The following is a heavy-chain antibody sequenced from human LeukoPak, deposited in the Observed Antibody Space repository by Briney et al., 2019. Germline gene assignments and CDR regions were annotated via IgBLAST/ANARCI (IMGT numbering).Heavy chain of an antibody. D-gene: IGHD2-15*01. CDR3: SRGVCSGGYCYSPDYFGY. J-gene: IGHJ4*02. CDR2: IGITTYGGRT. V-gene: IGHV3-49*04. CDR1: GFTFGDYA. Sequence: GGSLRLSCTTSGFTFGDYAISWVRQAPGKGLEWVGFIGITTYGGRTSYAASVQGRFTISRDGSKSIAFLQMNSLKTDDTAVYYCSRGVCSGGYCYSPDYFGYWGQGTLVTVSS.